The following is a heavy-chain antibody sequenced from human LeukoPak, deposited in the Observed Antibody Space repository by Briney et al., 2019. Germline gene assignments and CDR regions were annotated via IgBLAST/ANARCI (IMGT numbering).Heavy chain of an antibody. V-gene: IGHV3-30*02. D-gene: IGHD3-10*01. CDR1: GFTFSSYG. J-gene: IGHJ4*02. CDR3: AKDMVAYYGSGSGIFYFDY. Sequence: GGSLRLSCAASGFTFSSYGMYWVRQAPGKGLEWVASIRYHGIEKYYADSVKGRFTISRDNSKNSLYLQMNSLRAEDTALYYCAKDMVAYYGSGSGIFYFDYWGQGTLVTVSS. CDR2: IRYHGIEK.